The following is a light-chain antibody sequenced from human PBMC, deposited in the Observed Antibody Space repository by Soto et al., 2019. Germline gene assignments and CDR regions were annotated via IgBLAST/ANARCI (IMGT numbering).Light chain of an antibody. CDR2: DVS. J-gene: IGLJ2*01. V-gene: IGLV2-14*01. Sequence: QSALTQPASVSGSPGQSITISCTGTSSDVGGYNYVSWYQQYPGKAPKLMIYDVSNRPSGVSNRFSGSKSGNTAPLTISGLQAEDEADYYCSSYTGSSTLVFGGGTKVTVL. CDR1: SSDVGGYNY. CDR3: SSYTGSSTLV.